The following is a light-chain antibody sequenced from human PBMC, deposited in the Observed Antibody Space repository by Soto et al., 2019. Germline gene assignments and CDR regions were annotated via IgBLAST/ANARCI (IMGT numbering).Light chain of an antibody. CDR3: QQYNNWPLT. CDR1: HRVNTY. J-gene: IGKJ4*01. Sequence: EILMTQSPGTLSVSPGEGATLSCRASHRVNTYLAWYQQRPGQAPRLLIYAASTRATGIPARFSGSGSGTEFTLTISSLQSEDFAVYYCQQYNNWPLTFGGGTKVDIK. V-gene: IGKV3-15*01. CDR2: AAS.